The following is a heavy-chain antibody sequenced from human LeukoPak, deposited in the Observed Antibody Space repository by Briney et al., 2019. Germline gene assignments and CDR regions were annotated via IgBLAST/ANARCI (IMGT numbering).Heavy chain of an antibody. CDR3: AKDMNALSSSWPDY. D-gene: IGHD6-13*01. CDR2: ISWDGGST. Sequence: GGSLRLSCAASGFTFSSYWMSWVRQAPGKGLEWVSLISWDGGSTYYADSVKGRFTISRDNSKNSLYLQMNSLRTEDTALYYCAKDMNALSSSWPDYWGQGTLVTVSS. CDR1: GFTFSSYW. J-gene: IGHJ4*02. V-gene: IGHV3-43*01.